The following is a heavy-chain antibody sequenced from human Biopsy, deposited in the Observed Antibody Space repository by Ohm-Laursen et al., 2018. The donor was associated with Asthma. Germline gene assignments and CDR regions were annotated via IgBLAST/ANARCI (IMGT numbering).Heavy chain of an antibody. V-gene: IGHV3-30*01. CDR2: IAKDASTQ. CDR1: GFSFSNFA. Sequence: SLRLSCPAFGFSFSNFAIHWFRQAPGKALEWVGVIAKDASTQDYADSVKGRFTMARDNSKNTLDLQMNSLREEDTAVYYCVRDGTDDAFDIWGQGTVVSVSS. CDR3: VRDGTDDAFDI. D-gene: IGHD1-1*01. J-gene: IGHJ3*02.